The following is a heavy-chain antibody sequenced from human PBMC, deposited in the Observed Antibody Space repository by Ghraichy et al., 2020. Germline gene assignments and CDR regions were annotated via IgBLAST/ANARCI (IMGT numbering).Heavy chain of an antibody. J-gene: IGHJ4*02. D-gene: IGHD4-17*01. V-gene: IGHV1-2*02. CDR2: INPNSGGT. CDR1: GYTFTGYY. Sequence: ASVKVSCKASGYTFTGYYMHWVRQAPGQGLEWMGWINPNSGGTNYAQKFQGRVTMTRDTSISTAYMELSRLRSDDTAVYYCARDSGYGDYDPRDYYFDYWGQGTLVTVSS. CDR3: ARDSGYGDYDPRDYYFDY.